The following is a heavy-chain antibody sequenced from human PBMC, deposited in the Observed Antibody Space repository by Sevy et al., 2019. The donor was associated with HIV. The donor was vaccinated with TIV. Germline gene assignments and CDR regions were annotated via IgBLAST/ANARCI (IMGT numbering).Heavy chain of an antibody. J-gene: IGHJ4*02. CDR3: ARDSTTRPRVLDY. V-gene: IGHV4-59*01. D-gene: IGHD1-1*01. CDR1: GGSISSYF. Sequence: SETLSLTCSVSGGSISSYFWTWVRQSPGKGLEWIGNIYFTGNTDYSPSLKSRVTLSLDTPKSQFSLTLKSVTAADTAIYCCARDSTTRPRVLDYWGQGTLVTVSS. CDR2: IYFTGNT.